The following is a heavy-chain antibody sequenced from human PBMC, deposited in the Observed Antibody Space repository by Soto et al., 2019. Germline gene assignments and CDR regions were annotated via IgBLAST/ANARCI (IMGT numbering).Heavy chain of an antibody. D-gene: IGHD6-19*01. CDR2: IIPMFGTA. CDR3: AKGGRQWLVTSDFNY. J-gene: IGHJ4*02. CDR1: GGTFSTYA. V-gene: IGHV1-69*13. Sequence: SVKVSCKAPGGTFSTYAIIWVRQAPGQGLEWMGGIIPMFGTANYAQRFQDRVTITADESTNTVYMELSSLRSEDTAVYFCAKGGRQWLVTSDFNYWGQGALVTVSS.